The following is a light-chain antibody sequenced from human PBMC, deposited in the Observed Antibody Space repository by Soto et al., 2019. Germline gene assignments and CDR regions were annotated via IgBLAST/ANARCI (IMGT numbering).Light chain of an antibody. CDR2: WAS. CDR3: QQYYSTPRT. J-gene: IGKJ1*01. Sequence: DIVMTQSPDSLAVSLGERATINCKSSQSVLYSSNNKNYLAWYQQKPGQPPKLLIYWASTLESGVPDRFSGSGSGTDFTLTISSLLAEDVAVYYCQQYYSTPRTFGQGTKVEIK. V-gene: IGKV4-1*01. CDR1: QSVLYSSNNKNY.